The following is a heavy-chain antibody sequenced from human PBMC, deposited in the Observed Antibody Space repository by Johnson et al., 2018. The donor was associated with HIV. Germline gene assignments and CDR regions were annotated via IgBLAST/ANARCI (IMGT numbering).Heavy chain of an antibody. CDR2: IFTVGDV. CDR3: ARGKGAAAAEAFDI. V-gene: IGHV3-66*01. Sequence: MLLVESGGGLAQPGGSLRLSCAASGITVSSNYMSWVRQAPGKGLEWVSVIFTVGDVYYADSVKGRFTISRDNSKNFLYLQMNSLRAGDTAVYYCARGKGAAAAEAFDIWGQGTMVTVSS. J-gene: IGHJ3*02. D-gene: IGHD6-13*01. CDR1: GITVSSNY.